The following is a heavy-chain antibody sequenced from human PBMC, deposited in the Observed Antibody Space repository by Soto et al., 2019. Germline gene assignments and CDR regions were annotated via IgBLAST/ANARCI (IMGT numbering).Heavy chain of an antibody. Sequence: EVQLVESGGGLVKPGGSLRLSCAASGFTFSRYAMNWVRQAPGRGLQWISGISVSGDNTSYVESVRGRFTVYRDNSKNTLYLQMNNLRADDTALYYCARDPAGSGSYYYYGMDVWGQGTTVTVSS. V-gene: IGHV3-23*04. CDR3: ARDPAGSGSYYYYGMDV. CDR2: ISVSGDNT. D-gene: IGHD3-10*01. J-gene: IGHJ6*02. CDR1: GFTFSRYA.